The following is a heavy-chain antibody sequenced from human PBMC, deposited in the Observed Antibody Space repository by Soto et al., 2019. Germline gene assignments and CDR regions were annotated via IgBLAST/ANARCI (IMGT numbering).Heavy chain of an antibody. CDR3: ARGRGYSYGYRRTYFDY. CDR2: INHSGST. J-gene: IGHJ4*02. V-gene: IGHV4-34*01. Sequence: QVQLQQWGAGLLKPSETLSLTCAVYGGSFSGYYWSWIRQPPGKGLEWIGEINHSGSTKYHPSLKSRVTIAVDTSKNQFSLKLSDVTAADTAVYYCARGRGYSYGYRRTYFDYWGQGTLVTVSS. CDR1: GGSFSGYY. D-gene: IGHD5-18*01.